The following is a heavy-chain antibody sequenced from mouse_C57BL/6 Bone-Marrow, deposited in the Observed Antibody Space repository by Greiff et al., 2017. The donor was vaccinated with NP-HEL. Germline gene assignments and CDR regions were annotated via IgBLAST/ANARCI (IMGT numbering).Heavy chain of an antibody. CDR2: ISDGGSYT. CDR1: GFTFSSYA. J-gene: IGHJ3*01. D-gene: IGHD1-1*01. CDR3: ARDSAPITTVVATEAY. Sequence: DVMLVESGGGLVKPGGSLKLSCAASGFTFSSYAMSWVRQTPEKRLEWVATISDGGSYTYYPDNVKGRFTISRDNAKNNLYLQMSHLKSEDTAMYYCARDSAPITTVVATEAYWGQGTLVTVSA. V-gene: IGHV5-4*01.